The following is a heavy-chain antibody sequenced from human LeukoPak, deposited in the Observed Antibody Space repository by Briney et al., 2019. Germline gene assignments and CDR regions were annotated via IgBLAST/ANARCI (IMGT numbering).Heavy chain of an antibody. D-gene: IGHD6-13*01. Sequence: SETLSLTCTVSGRSISSSSYYWGWIRQPPGKGLEWIGSIYYSGSTYYNASLKSRVTISLDTSKNQFSLKLSSVTAADTAVYYCASIAAARPYCYYGMDVWGQGATVTVSS. J-gene: IGHJ6*02. CDR1: GRSISSSSYY. V-gene: IGHV4-39*01. CDR2: IYYSGST. CDR3: ASIAAARPYCYYGMDV.